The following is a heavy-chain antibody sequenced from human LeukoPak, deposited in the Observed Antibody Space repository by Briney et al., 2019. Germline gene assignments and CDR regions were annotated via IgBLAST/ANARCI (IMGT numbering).Heavy chain of an antibody. CDR1: GFIFSSYG. D-gene: IGHD3-22*01. CDR3: ARGWYYYDSSVELFDY. V-gene: IGHV3-33*01. Sequence: GGSLRLSCAASGFIFSSYGMHWVRQAPGKGLEWVAVIWYDGDNKKYADSVKGRFTISRDNSKNTLFLQMNSLRAEDTAVYYCARGWYYYDSSVELFDYWGQGTLVTVSS. CDR2: IWYDGDNK. J-gene: IGHJ4*02.